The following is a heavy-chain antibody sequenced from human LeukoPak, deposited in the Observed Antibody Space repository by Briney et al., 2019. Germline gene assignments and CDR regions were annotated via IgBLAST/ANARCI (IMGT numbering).Heavy chain of an antibody. D-gene: IGHD5-12*01. CDR1: AGSFISSSHH. CDR3: VRHDGRGGATMGAFDS. J-gene: IGHJ5*01. V-gene: IGHV4-39*01. CDR2: VYYGRTT. Sequence: PSETLSLTCTVSAGSFISSSHHWGWIRQPPGKGLEWIGTVYYGRTTYYNPSLDGRVTISLDTSANHFSLQLNSVTAADTAVYYCVRHDGRGGATMGAFDSWGQGSLVTVSS.